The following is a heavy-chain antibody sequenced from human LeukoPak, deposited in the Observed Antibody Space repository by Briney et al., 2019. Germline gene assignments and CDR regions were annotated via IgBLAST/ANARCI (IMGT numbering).Heavy chain of an antibody. Sequence: PGGSLRLSCAASGFTFSSYWMSWVRQAPGKGLEWVANIKQDGSEKYYVDSVKGRFTISRDNTKNSLYLQMNSLRAEDTAVYYCARASYDFWSGYYGIYAFDIWGQGTMVTVSS. V-gene: IGHV3-7*01. CDR2: IKQDGSEK. CDR1: GFTFSSYW. J-gene: IGHJ3*02. CDR3: ARASYDFWSGYYGIYAFDI. D-gene: IGHD3-3*01.